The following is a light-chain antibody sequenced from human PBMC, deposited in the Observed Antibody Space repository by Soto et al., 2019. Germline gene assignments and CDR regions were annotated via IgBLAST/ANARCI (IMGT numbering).Light chain of an antibody. J-gene: IGKJ2*01. CDR2: DAS. Sequence: EIVLTQSPGTLSLSPGERATLSCRASQRISNSYLAWYQQKPGQAPRLLLYDASSRATGIPDRVSGSGSGTDFTLTISRLEPEDFAVYYCQQYRTSPPMYTFGQGTKLEIK. CDR1: QRISNSY. V-gene: IGKV3-20*01. CDR3: QQYRTSPPMYT.